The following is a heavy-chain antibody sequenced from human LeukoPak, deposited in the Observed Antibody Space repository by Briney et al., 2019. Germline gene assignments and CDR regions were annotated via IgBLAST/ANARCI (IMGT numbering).Heavy chain of an antibody. Sequence: GGSLRLSCAASGFTFSSYGMHWVRQAPGKGLEWVAVIWYDGSNKYYADSVKGRFTISRDNSKNTLYLQMNSLRAKDTAVYYCARDRGTMVQGVNPLDYWGQGTLVTVSS. D-gene: IGHD3-10*01. CDR2: IWYDGSNK. CDR1: GFTFSSYG. V-gene: IGHV3-33*01. CDR3: ARDRGTMVQGVNPLDY. J-gene: IGHJ4*02.